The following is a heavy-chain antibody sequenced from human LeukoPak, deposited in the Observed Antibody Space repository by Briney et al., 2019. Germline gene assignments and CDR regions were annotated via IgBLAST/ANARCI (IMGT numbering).Heavy chain of an antibody. CDR2: ISGSGGTT. CDR3: AKSGDSSGYYFYYFDN. D-gene: IGHD3-22*01. V-gene: IGHV3-23*01. Sequence: GGSLRLSCAASGFTFSSYAMSWVRQAPGKGLEWVSAISGSGGTTYYADSVKGRFTISRDNSKNTLYLQMDSLRAEDTAVYYCAKSGDSSGYYFYYFDNWGQGTLVTVSP. CDR1: GFTFSSYA. J-gene: IGHJ4*02.